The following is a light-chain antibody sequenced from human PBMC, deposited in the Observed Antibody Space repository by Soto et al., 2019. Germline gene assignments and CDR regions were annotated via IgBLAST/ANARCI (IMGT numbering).Light chain of an antibody. CDR3: SSYTSSSTYV. CDR1: TSDVGSYNH. CDR2: EVS. V-gene: IGLV2-18*02. J-gene: IGLJ1*01. Sequence: QSALTQPASVSGSPGQSIAISCTGTTSDVGSYNHVSWYQQPPGTAPKVMIYEVSNRPSGVPDRFSGSKSGNTASLTISGLQAEDEADYYCSSYTSSSTYVFGTGTKVTVL.